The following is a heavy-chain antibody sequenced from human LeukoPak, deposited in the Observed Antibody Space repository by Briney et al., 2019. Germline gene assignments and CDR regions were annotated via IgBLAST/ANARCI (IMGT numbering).Heavy chain of an antibody. CDR2: IHYSGNT. Sequence: SETLSLTCAVSGGSIRSNTYYWGWIRQPPGMGLEWIGGIHYSGNTYCNPSPKSRVTISIDTSKNQFSLKLSSVTAADTAVYYCARLGAGPTYYDFWSGYSSFYFDYWGQGTLVTVSS. CDR3: ARLGAGPTYYDFWSGYSSFYFDY. V-gene: IGHV4-39*01. D-gene: IGHD3-3*01. CDR1: GGSIRSNTYY. J-gene: IGHJ4*02.